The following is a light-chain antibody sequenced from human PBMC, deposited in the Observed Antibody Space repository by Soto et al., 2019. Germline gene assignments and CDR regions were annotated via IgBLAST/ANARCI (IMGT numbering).Light chain of an antibody. V-gene: IGKV2-28*01. CDR3: MQALQTPFT. J-gene: IGKJ3*01. CDR1: QSLLHSDGRNY. CDR2: LGS. Sequence: DIVMTQSPLSLTVTPGEPASISCRSSQSLLHSDGRNYLDWYLQKPGQSPQLLIYLGSNRASGVPDRFSGSGSGTDFTLKISRVEAEDVGVYYCMQALQTPFTFGPGTKVDIK.